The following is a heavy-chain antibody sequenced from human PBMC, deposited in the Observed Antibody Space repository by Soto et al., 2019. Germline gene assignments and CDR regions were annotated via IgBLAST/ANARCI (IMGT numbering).Heavy chain of an antibody. V-gene: IGHV3-23*01. J-gene: IGHJ4*02. CDR1: GFTFSSYG. CDR3: ARGATSPSY. Sequence: EVQLLESGGGLVQPGGSLRLSCAASGFTFSSYGMSWVRQAPGKGLEWVSAISSSGGSAYYADSVKGRFTISRDNSKNTLYLQMNSLRAENTAVYYCARGATSPSYWGQGTLVTVSS. CDR2: ISSSGGSA.